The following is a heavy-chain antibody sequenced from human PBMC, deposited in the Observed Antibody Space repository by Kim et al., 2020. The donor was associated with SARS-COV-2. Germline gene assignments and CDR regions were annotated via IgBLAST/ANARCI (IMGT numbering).Heavy chain of an antibody. V-gene: IGHV5-10-1*01. J-gene: IGHJ4*02. CDR3: ARHPSFGSGYYDAHLFDY. D-gene: IGHD3-22*01. Sequence: GESLKISCKGSGYSFTSYWISWVRQMPGKGLEWMGRIDPSDSYTNYSPSFQGHVTISADKSISTAYLQWSSLKASDTAMYYCARHPSFGSGYYDAHLFDYWGQGTLVTVSS. CDR1: GYSFTSYW. CDR2: IDPSDSYT.